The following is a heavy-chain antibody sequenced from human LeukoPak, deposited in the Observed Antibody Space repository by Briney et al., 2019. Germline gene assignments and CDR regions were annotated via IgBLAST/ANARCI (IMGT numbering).Heavy chain of an antibody. CDR1: GFTFSSYW. Sequence: GGSLRLSCAASGFTFSSYWMSWVRQAPGKGLEWVANIKQDGSEKYYVDSVKGRFTISRDNAKNSLYLQMNSLRAEDTAVYYCATGSSGRTLFFHGHYMDVWGKGTTVTVSS. V-gene: IGHV3-7*01. J-gene: IGHJ6*03. CDR3: ATGSSGRTLFFHGHYMDV. D-gene: IGHD6-19*01. CDR2: IKQDGSEK.